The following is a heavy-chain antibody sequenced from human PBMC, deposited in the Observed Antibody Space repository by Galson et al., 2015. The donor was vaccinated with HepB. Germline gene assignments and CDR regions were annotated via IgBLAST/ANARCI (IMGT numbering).Heavy chain of an antibody. Sequence: SLRLSCAASGFTFSNAWMTWVRQAPGKGLEWVGLIKSKTDGGTTDYTAPVKGRFSISRDDSKNTMYLQMNSLKTEDTAVYYCTTSGWSWGQGTLVTVSS. D-gene: IGHD6-19*01. J-gene: IGHJ1*01. CDR1: GFTFSNAW. CDR3: TTSGWS. CDR2: IKSKTDGGTT. V-gene: IGHV3-15*01.